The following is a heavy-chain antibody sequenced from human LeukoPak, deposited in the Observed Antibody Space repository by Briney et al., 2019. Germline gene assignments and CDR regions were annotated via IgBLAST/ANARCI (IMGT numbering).Heavy chain of an antibody. V-gene: IGHV4-31*03. J-gene: IGHJ6*04. D-gene: IGHD2-21*02. CDR2: IYYSGST. Sequence: SQTLSLTCTVSGGSISRGGYYWSWIRQHPGKGLEWIGYIYYSGSTYYNPSLKSRVTISVDTSKNQFSLKLSSVTAADTAVYYCARAKAPPCGGDCYTVISYYYYGMDVWGKGTTVTVSS. CDR3: ARAKAPPCGGDCYTVISYYYYGMDV. CDR1: GGSISRGGYY.